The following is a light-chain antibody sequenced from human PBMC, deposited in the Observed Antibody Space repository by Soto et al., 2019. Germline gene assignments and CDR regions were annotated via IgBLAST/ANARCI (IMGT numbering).Light chain of an antibody. J-gene: IGKJ4*01. CDR2: AAS. CDR1: QSISSW. CDR3: LQDYNYPLT. V-gene: IGKV1-6*01. Sequence: IRMTQSPSTLSASVGDRLTITCRASQSISSWVAWYQQKPGKAPNLLIYAASSLQSGVPSRFSGSGSGTDFTLTISSLQPEDFGTYYCLQDYNYPLTFGGGTKADI.